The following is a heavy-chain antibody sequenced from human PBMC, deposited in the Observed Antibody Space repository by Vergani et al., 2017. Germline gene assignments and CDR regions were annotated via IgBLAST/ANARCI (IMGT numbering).Heavy chain of an antibody. V-gene: IGHV4-30-2*03. D-gene: IGHD3-16*02. Sequence: QLQLQESGSGLVKPSQTLSLNCAASGGSISSGAFSWGWIRQPPGRGLQWIGRIYTSGSTNYNPSLKSRVTMSVDTSKNQFSLKLSSVTAADTAVYFCARWSTYRFDYWGQGTLVTVSS. CDR2: IYTSGST. CDR3: ARWSTYRFDY. CDR1: GGSISSGAFS. J-gene: IGHJ4*02.